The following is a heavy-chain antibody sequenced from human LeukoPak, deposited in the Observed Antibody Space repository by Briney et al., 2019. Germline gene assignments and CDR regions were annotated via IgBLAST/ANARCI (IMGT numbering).Heavy chain of an antibody. Sequence: GGSLRLSCAGSGFTFSNYWMHWVRQVPGRGLVWVSRSDGGGSSTSYADSVKGRFSISRDNARSTPYLQMNSLRAEDTAVYYCARGPGSSGGAYVGDYWGHETLVTVSS. CDR3: ARGPGSSGGAYVGDY. CDR1: GFTFSNYW. CDR2: SDGGGSST. D-gene: IGHD3-22*01. J-gene: IGHJ4*01. V-gene: IGHV3-74*01.